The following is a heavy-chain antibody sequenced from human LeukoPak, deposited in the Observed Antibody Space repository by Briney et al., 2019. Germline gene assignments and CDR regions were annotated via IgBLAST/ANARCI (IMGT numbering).Heavy chain of an antibody. V-gene: IGHV3-30*03. D-gene: IGHD4-17*01. CDR2: ISYDGSNK. Sequence: GRSLRLSCAASGFTFSSYGMHWVRQAPGKGLEWVAVISYDGSNKYYADSVKGRFTISRDNSKNTLYLQMNSLRAEDTAVYYCARGSGDYGYWGQGTLVTVSS. CDR1: GFTFSSYG. J-gene: IGHJ4*02. CDR3: ARGSGDYGY.